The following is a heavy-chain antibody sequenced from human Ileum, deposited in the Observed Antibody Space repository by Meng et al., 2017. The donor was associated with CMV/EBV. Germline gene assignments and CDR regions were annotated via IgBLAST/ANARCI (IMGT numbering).Heavy chain of an antibody. CDR1: GFTFGDYG. J-gene: IGHJ3*01. V-gene: IGHV3-23*01. CDR3: VKDIAYGILIPIGEAFDV. D-gene: IGHD2-21*01. Sequence: GESLKISCAPSGFTFGDYGMSWVRQPPGKGLEWVSSISAGGSKTYYADSVKGRFTVSRDSSQNSMYLQMSSLTPGDSALYYCVKDIAYGILIPIGEAFDVWGQGTMVTVSS. CDR2: ISAGGSKT.